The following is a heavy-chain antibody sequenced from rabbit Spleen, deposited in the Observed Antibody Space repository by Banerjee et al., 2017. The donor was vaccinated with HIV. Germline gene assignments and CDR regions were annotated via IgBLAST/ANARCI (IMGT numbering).Heavy chain of an antibody. CDR2: IYGGVIDSA. V-gene: IGHV1S45*01. J-gene: IGHJ4*01. CDR3: ARGSATMTMVITGFYFNL. CDR1: GFAFSTDYY. D-gene: IGHD2-1*01. Sequence: QQQLEESGGGLVKPGGTLTLTCTASGFAFSTDYYICWVRQAPGKGLESIACIYGGVIDSAYYATWAKGRFTISKTSSTTVTLQVASLTAADTATYFCARGSATMTMVITGFYFNLWGQGTLVTVS.